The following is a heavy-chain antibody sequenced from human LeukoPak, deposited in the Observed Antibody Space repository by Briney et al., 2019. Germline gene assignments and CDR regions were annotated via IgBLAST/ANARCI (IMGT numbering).Heavy chain of an antibody. CDR1: GGSVSSGSYY. V-gene: IGHV4-61*01. Sequence: SETLSLTCTVSGGSVSSGSYYWSWIRQPPGKGLEWIGYIYYSGSTNYNPSLKSRVTISVDTSKNQFSLKLSSVTAADTAVYYCARLGPAEDIVVVPAAMRHFDYWGQGTLVTVSS. J-gene: IGHJ4*02. CDR3: ARLGPAEDIVVVPAAMRHFDY. CDR2: IYYSGST. D-gene: IGHD2-2*01.